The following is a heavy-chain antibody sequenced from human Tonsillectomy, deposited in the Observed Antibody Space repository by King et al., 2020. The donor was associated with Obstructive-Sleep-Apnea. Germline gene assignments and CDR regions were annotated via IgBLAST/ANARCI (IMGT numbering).Heavy chain of an antibody. CDR3: ATASDPGKSNWFDP. CDR1: GYSINSGFY. J-gene: IGHJ5*02. V-gene: IGHV4-38-2*02. Sequence: QLQESGPGLVKPSETLSLTCTVSGYSINSGFYWGWIRQPPGKGLEWIGSVYHRGNTYSNPSLKSRVTISVDTSKNQFSLKLSSVTAADTAVYYCATASDPGKSNWFDPWGQGTLVTVSS. CDR2: VYHRGNT. D-gene: IGHD2-8*01.